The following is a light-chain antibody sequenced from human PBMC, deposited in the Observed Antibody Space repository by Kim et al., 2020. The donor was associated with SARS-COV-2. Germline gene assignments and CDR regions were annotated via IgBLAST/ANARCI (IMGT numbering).Light chain of an antibody. Sequence: GSPGERATLSCRASQSVGSNLDWYQQKPGQSPRLLIYGASTRATGVPDRFGGSGSGTEFTLTISSLQSEDFAIYYCQLYNHWPLTFGQGTKVDIK. J-gene: IGKJ1*01. CDR1: QSVGSN. CDR2: GAS. V-gene: IGKV3-15*01. CDR3: QLYNHWPLT.